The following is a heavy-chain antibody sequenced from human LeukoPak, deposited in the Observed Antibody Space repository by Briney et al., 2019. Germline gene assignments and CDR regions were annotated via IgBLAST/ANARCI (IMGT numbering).Heavy chain of an antibody. D-gene: IGHD7-27*01. CDR2: INHSGST. J-gene: IGHJ5*02. CDR3: ASLLNGGVAHWFDP. CDR1: GVSFSGYY. V-gene: IGHV4-34*01. Sequence: PSETLSLTCAVYGVSFSGYYWSWIRQPPGKGLEWIGEINHSGSTNYNPSLKSRVTISVDTSKNQFSLKLSSVTAADTAVYYCASLLNGGVAHWFDPWGQGTLVTVSS.